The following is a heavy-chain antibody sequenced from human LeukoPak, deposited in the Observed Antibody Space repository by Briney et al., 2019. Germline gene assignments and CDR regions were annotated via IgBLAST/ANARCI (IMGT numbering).Heavy chain of an antibody. D-gene: IGHD5-24*01. CDR1: GGSTSSSSYY. CDR2: IYFGGIT. J-gene: IGHJ4*02. Sequence: PSETLSLTCTVSGGSTSSSSYYWGWIRQPPGKGLEWIGNIYFGGITYYNPSLKSRVTISVDTSKNQFSLKLSSVTAADTAVYYCARARGDGYKLDYWGQGTLVTVSS. V-gene: IGHV4-39*07. CDR3: ARARGDGYKLDY.